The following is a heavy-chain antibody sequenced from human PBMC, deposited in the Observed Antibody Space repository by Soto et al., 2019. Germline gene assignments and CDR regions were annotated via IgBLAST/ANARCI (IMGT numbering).Heavy chain of an antibody. Sequence: VQLQESGPGLVKPSETLSLTCTVYGGSISSYYWSWIRQPPGKGLEWIGYIYYSGSTNYTPSLQRRVTIAVDTSKTQFAMKLRSVTAADTAVYYCARALEGVPATMGNDAFDILGQWTMVTVSS. CDR1: GGSISSYY. CDR3: ARALEGVPATMGNDAFDI. D-gene: IGHD2-2*01. J-gene: IGHJ3*02. CDR2: IYYSGST. V-gene: IGHV4-59*01.